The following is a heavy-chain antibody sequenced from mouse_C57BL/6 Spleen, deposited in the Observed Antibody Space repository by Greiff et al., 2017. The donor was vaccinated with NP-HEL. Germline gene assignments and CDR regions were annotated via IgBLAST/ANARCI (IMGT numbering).Heavy chain of an antibody. V-gene: IGHV1-64*01. CDR1: GYTFTSYW. Sequence: QVQLQQPGAELVKPGASVKLSCKASGYTFTSYWMHWVKQRPGQGLEWIGMIHPNSGSTNYNEKFKSKATLTVDKSSSTAYMQLSSLTSEDSAVYYCAILTGTRYFDYWGQGTTLTVSS. J-gene: IGHJ2*01. CDR3: AILTGTRYFDY. D-gene: IGHD4-1*01. CDR2: IHPNSGST.